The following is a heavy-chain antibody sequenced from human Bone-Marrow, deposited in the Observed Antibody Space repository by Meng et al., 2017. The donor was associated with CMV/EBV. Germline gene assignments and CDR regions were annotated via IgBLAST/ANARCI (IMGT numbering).Heavy chain of an antibody. Sequence: PVQESGPGLVQPSDTLSPTCTVSGGSISSSSYYWGWIRQPPGKGLEWIGSIYYSGSTYYNPSLKSRVTISVDTSKNQFSLKLSSVTAADTAVYYCAREDYGSGSYCDYWGQGTLVTVSS. J-gene: IGHJ4*02. V-gene: IGHV4-39*07. D-gene: IGHD3-10*01. CDR2: IYYSGST. CDR1: GGSISSSSYY. CDR3: AREDYGSGSYCDY.